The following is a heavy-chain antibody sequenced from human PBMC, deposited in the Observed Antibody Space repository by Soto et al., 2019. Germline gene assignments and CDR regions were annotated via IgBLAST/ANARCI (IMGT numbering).Heavy chain of an antibody. J-gene: IGHJ5*02. CDR1: GGSISSGGYY. Sequence: PSETLSLTCTVSGGSISSGGYYWSRIRQHPGKGLEWIGYIYYSGSTYYNPSLKSRVTISVDTSKNQFSLKLSSVTAADTAVYYCARAVVVVAATHWFDPWGQGTLVTVSS. D-gene: IGHD2-15*01. CDR3: ARAVVVVAATHWFDP. CDR2: IYYSGST. V-gene: IGHV4-31*03.